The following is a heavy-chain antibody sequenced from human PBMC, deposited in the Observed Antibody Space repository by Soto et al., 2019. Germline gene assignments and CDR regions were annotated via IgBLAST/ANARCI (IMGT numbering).Heavy chain of an antibody. Sequence: QVQLVQSGAEVKKPGSSVKFSCKPSGGTFSSYAISWVRQAPGQGLEWMGGIIPIFGTANYAQKFQGRVTITADEYTSTAYMEQSSLRAKDTAVYYCARGRGGLGYYDYYYGMDVWGQGTTVTVSS. CDR3: ARGRGGLGYYDYYYGMDV. CDR2: IIPIFGTA. J-gene: IGHJ6*02. D-gene: IGHD3-16*01. V-gene: IGHV1-69*12. CDR1: GGTFSSYA.